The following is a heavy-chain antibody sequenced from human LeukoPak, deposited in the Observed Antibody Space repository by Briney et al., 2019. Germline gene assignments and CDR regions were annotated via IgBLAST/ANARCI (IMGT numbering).Heavy chain of an antibody. CDR2: IYYSGST. D-gene: IGHD6-6*01. CDR1: GSSISSYY. V-gene: IGHV4-59*01. CDR3: ASGSSSFYYYYGMDV. J-gene: IGHJ6*02. Sequence: SETLSLTCTVSGSSISSYYWSWIRQPPGKGLEWIGYIYYSGSTNYNPSLKSRVTISVDTSKNQFSLKLSSVTAADTAVYYCASGSSSFYYYYGMDVWGQGTTVTVSS.